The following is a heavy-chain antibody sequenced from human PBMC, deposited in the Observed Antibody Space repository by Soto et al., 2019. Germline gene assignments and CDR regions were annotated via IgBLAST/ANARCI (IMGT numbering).Heavy chain of an antibody. V-gene: IGHV4-59*12. J-gene: IGHJ4*02. D-gene: IGHD3-10*01. CDR1: GGSMSSYY. CDR3: ARGRPVLLWFGESASFDY. CDR2: IYYTGTT. Sequence: SSVTLSLTCTVSGGSMSSYYWSWFRQPPGKGLEWIGYIYYTGTTNYYPSLKSRVTISVDTSKNQFSLKLSSVTAADTAVYYCARGRPVLLWFGESASFDYWGQGTLVTVS.